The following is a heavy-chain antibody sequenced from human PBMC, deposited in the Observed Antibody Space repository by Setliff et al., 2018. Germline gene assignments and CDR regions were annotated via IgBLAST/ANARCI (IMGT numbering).Heavy chain of an antibody. V-gene: IGHV4-38-2*02. CDR2: IYHSGST. Sequence: SETLSLTCTVSGYSISSGYYWGWIRQPPGKGLEWIGSIYHSGSTYYNPSLKSRVTISVDTSKNQFSLKLSSVTAADTAVYYCARAGSIWFGELFPENWFDPWGQGTLVTVSS. D-gene: IGHD3-10*01. CDR3: ARAGSIWFGELFPENWFDP. J-gene: IGHJ5*02. CDR1: GYSISSGYY.